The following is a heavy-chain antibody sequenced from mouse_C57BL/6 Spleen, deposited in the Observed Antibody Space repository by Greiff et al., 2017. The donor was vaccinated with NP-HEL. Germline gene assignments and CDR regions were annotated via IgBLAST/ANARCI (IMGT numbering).Heavy chain of an antibody. CDR2: IWSGGST. CDR3: ARNPYYYGSSSYAMDY. D-gene: IGHD1-1*01. V-gene: IGHV2-2*01. Sequence: VQLQQSGPGLVQPSQSLSITCTVSGFSLTSYGVHWVRQSPGKGLEWLGVIWSGGSTDYNAAFISSLSISKDNSTSQVFFKMNSLQADDTAIYYCARNPYYYGSSSYAMDYWGQGTSVTVSS. J-gene: IGHJ4*01. CDR1: GFSLTSYG.